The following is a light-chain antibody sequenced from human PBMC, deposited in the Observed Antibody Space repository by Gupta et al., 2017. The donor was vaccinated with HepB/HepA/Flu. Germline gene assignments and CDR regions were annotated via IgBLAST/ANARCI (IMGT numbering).Light chain of an antibody. V-gene: IGLV1-44*01. CDR1: SSTIGTNT. CDR2: SNN. CDR3: AAWDDSLNGPV. Sequence: QSVLTQPPSASGTPGQRVTIPCSGSSSTIGTNTVNWYQHLPGAAPKLLIYSNNQRPSGVPDRFSGSKSGTSASLAISGLQSEDEAKYYCAAWDDSLNGPVFGGGTKLTVL. J-gene: IGLJ3*02.